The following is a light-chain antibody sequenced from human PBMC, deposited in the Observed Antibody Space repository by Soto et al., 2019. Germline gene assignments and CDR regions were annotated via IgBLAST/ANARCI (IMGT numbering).Light chain of an antibody. Sequence: EIVLTQSPGTLSLSPGERATLSCRASQSVSNSYLAWYQQKPGQASRLLIYGASSRATGIPDRFSGSGSGTDFTLTISRLEPEDFAVYYCQQCGSSPWTFGQGTKVEIK. CDR2: GAS. J-gene: IGKJ1*01. CDR1: QSVSNSY. CDR3: QQCGSSPWT. V-gene: IGKV3-20*01.